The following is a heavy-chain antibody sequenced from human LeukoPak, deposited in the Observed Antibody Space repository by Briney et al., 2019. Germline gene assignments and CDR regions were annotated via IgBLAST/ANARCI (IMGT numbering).Heavy chain of an antibody. CDR2: IYSGGST. CDR3: VRDPGSNTFDY. J-gene: IGHJ4*02. CDR1: GFTVSSNY. D-gene: IGHD5-18*01. V-gene: IGHV3-53*01. Sequence: PGGSLRLSCAASGFTVSSNYMSWVRQAPGKGLEWVSVIYSGGSTYYADSVKGRFTISRDNSKNTLYLQMNSLRAEDTAVYYCVRDPGSNTFDYWGQGTLVTVTS.